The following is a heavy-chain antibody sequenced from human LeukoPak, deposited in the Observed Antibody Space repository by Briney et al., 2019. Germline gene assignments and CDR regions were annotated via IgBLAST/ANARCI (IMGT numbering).Heavy chain of an antibody. D-gene: IGHD5-24*01. CDR2: IIPIFGTA. J-gene: IGHJ4*02. V-gene: IGHV1-69*05. CDR3: ARDTIYGYSDY. CDR1: GGTFSNYA. Sequence: SVKVSCKASGGTFSNYAISWVRQAPRQGLEWMGGIIPIFGTANYAQKFQGRVTITTDESTSTAYMELSSLRSEDTAVYYCARDTIYGYSDYWGQGTLVTVSS.